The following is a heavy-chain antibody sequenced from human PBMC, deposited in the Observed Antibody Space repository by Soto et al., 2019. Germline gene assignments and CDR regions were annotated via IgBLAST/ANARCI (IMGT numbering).Heavy chain of an antibody. D-gene: IGHD2-2*01. J-gene: IGHJ1*01. CDR3: ARGIRFVLVPAATAEYFHH. Sequence: QVQLVESGGGVVQPGRSLRLSCAASGFTFSSYAMHWVRQAPGKGLEWVAVISYDGSNKYYADSVKGRFTISRDNSKNTLYRQMNILRPEATAVYYCARGIRFVLVPAATAEYFHHWGQGTRVTV. CDR1: GFTFSSYA. CDR2: ISYDGSNK. V-gene: IGHV3-30-3*01.